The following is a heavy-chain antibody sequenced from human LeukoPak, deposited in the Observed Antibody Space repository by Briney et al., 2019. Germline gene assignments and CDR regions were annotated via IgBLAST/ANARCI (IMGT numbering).Heavy chain of an antibody. J-gene: IGHJ4*02. CDR3: ARLPDYYDSSGSYYFDY. CDR2: IYPGDSDT. Sequence: GESLKISCKGSGYSFTSYWIGWVRQMPGKGLEWMGIIYPGDSDTRYSPSFQGQVPISADKSISTAYLQWSSLKASDTAMYYCARLPDYYDSSGSYYFDYWGQGTLVTVSS. CDR1: GYSFTSYW. D-gene: IGHD3-22*01. V-gene: IGHV5-51*01.